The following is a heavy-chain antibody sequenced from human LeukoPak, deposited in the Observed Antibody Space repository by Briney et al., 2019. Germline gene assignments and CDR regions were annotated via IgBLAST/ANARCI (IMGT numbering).Heavy chain of an antibody. J-gene: IGHJ3*02. Sequence: GASVKVSCKASGYPFTSYAMYWVRQAPGQRLEWMGWINADNGDPRYSQKLQGRVTMTGDTSASTTYMELSSLRSEDTAVYHCASDAFDIWGQGTMVTVSS. V-gene: IGHV1-3*01. CDR1: GYPFTSYA. CDR3: ASDAFDI. CDR2: INADNGDP.